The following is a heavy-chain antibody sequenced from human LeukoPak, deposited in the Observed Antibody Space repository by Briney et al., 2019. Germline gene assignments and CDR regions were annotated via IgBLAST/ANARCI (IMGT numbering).Heavy chain of an antibody. J-gene: IGHJ4*02. V-gene: IGHV3-53*01. CDR2: IYSGGNT. CDR1: GFTFRRFW. CDR3: ARGDSSGYYYFDY. Sequence: GGSLRISCAASGFTFRRFWMSWVRQAPGKGLEWVSVIYSGGNTYYADSVKGRFTISRDNSKNTLYLQMNSLRAEDTAVYYCARGDSSGYYYFDYWGQGTLVTVSS. D-gene: IGHD6-19*01.